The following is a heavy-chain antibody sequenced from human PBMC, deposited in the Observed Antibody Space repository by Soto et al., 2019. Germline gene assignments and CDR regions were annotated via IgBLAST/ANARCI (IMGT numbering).Heavy chain of an antibody. V-gene: IGHV3-23*01. D-gene: IGHD2-15*01. CDR3: ETGPPIPLYSFTVYYFDL. CDR2: ISGSGGST. J-gene: IGHJ2*01. CDR1: GFTFSSYA. Sequence: EVQLLESGGGLVQPGGSLRLSCAASGFTFSSYAMSWVRQAPGKGLEWVSAISGSGGSTYYADYVKGRFTISRANSKNTLYLQMNRRRADAPAVYYCETGPPIPLYSFTVYYFDLWGRGTLVTVSS.